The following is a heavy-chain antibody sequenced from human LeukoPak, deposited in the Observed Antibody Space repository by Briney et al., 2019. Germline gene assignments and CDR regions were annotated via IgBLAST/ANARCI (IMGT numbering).Heavy chain of an antibody. CDR3: ARVCRDGYNSPFDY. CDR1: GYTFTGYY. Sequence: ASVKVSCKASGYTFTGYYMHWVRQAPGQGLEWMGWINPNSGGTNYAQKFQGRVTMTRDMSISTAYMELSRLRSDDTAVYYCARVCRDGYNSPFDYWGQGTLVTVSS. D-gene: IGHD5-24*01. J-gene: IGHJ4*02. V-gene: IGHV1-2*02. CDR2: INPNSGGT.